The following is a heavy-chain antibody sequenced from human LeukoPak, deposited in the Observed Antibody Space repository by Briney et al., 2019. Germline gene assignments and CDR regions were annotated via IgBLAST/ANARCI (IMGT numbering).Heavy chain of an antibody. J-gene: IGHJ5*02. Sequence: SETLSLTCTVSGGSISSYYWSWTRQPPGKGLEWIGYIYYSGSTNYNPSLKSRVTISVDTSKNQFSLKLSSVTAADTAVYYCARGLGGYSYGITNNWFDPWGQGTLVTVSS. CDR1: GGSISSYY. D-gene: IGHD5-18*01. V-gene: IGHV4-59*01. CDR3: ARGLGGYSYGITNNWFDP. CDR2: IYYSGST.